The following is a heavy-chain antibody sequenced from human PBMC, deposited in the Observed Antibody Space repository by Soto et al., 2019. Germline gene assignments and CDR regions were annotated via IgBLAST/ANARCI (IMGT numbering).Heavy chain of an antibody. D-gene: IGHD2-15*01. J-gene: IGHJ4*02. CDR3: ARDSLGGVAATQGFDY. CDR1: GFTFSTYW. V-gene: IGHV3-7*01. CDR2: IKQDGSEK. Sequence: GSLRLSCAASGFTFSTYWMTWVRQAPGKGLEWVANIKQDGSEKYYADSVKGRFTISRDNSKNTLYLQMNSLRAEDTAVYYCARDSLGGVAATQGFDYWGQGTLVTVSS.